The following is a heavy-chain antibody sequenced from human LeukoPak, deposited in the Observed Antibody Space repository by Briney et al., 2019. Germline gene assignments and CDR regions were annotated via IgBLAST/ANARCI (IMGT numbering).Heavy chain of an antibody. V-gene: IGHV3-23*01. J-gene: IGHJ3*02. D-gene: IGHD5-18*01. CDR3: AKEASGSYGPHDAFDI. CDR2: INNSGGST. Sequence: GGSLRLSCAASGLTFSTYGMSWVRQAPGKGLEWVSSINNSGGSTYYADSVKGRFTISRDNSKNTLYLQMNSLRAEDTAVYYCAKEASGSYGPHDAFDIWGQGTMVTVSS. CDR1: GLTFSTYG.